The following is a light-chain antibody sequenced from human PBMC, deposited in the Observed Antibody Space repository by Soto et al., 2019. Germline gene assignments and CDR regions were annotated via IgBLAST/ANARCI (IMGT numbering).Light chain of an antibody. CDR1: QGISSY. V-gene: IGKV1-8*01. CDR2: AAY. Sequence: AIRMTQSPSSLSASTGDRVTITCRASQGISSYLAWYQQKPRKAPKLLIYAAYNLQSGVPSRFSGSGSGTDFTLTISCLQSEDFATYYCQQYYSYPRTFGQGTKVEIK. J-gene: IGKJ1*01. CDR3: QQYYSYPRT.